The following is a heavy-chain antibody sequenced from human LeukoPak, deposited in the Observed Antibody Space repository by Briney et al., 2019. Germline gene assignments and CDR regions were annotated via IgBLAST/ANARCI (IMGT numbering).Heavy chain of an antibody. CDR3: AREHDYGGKRRNYYYMDV. D-gene: IGHD4-23*01. J-gene: IGHJ6*03. CDR2: MNPNSGNT. Sequence: ASVKVSCKASGYTFTSYDINWVRQATGQGLEWMGWMNPNSGNTGYAQKFQGRVTMTRNTSISTAYMELSSLRSEDTAVYYCAREHDYGGKRRNYYYMDVWGKGTTVTVSS. V-gene: IGHV1-8*01. CDR1: GYTFTSYD.